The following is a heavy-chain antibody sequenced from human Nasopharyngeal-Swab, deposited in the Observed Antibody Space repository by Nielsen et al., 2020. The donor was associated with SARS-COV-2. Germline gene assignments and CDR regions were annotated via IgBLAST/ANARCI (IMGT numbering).Heavy chain of an antibody. CDR2: ISWNRGNI. CDR1: GFTFDEYA. CDR3: AKSGTVAYYDRNYMDV. D-gene: IGHD3-22*01. J-gene: IGHJ6*03. V-gene: IGHV3-9*01. Sequence: SLKISCAASGFTFDEYAMHWVRQAPGKGLEWVSGISWNRGNIGYADSAKGRFTVSRDNADNSLYLQMNSLRAEDTALYYCAKSGTVAYYDRNYMDVWGKGTTVTVSS.